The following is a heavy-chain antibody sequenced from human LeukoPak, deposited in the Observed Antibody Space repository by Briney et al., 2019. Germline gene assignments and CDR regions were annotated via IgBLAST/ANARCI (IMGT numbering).Heavy chain of an antibody. V-gene: IGHV1-46*01. J-gene: IGHJ4*02. D-gene: IGHD3-10*01. CDR2: VNPSSGSA. Sequence: ASVKVSCKASGYTFSGYSMHWVRQPPGQGPEWMGMVNPSSGSATYAQKFQGSVTMTRDTSTTTLYMELSSLRSEDTAVYYCARDWAHGSFDYWGQGTPVIVSS. CDR3: ARDWAHGSFDY. CDR1: GYTFSGYS.